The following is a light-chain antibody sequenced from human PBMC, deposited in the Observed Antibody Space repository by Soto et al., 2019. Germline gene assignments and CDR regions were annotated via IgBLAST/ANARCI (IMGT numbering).Light chain of an antibody. V-gene: IGLV2-14*01. CDR3: GSITRSSTSV. CDR2: DVT. J-gene: IGLJ1*01. CDR1: SSDVGGFEY. Sequence: QSMLSQPASVSGSPGQSITISCTGTSSDVGGFEYVSWYQHQPGKAPKLIIYDVTKRPSGVSNRFSGSKSGNTASLTISGIQAEDEGDYYCGSITRSSTSVFGNGTKVTVL.